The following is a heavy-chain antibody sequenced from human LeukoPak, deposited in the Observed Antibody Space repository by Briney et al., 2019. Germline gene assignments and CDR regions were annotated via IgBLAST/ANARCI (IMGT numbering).Heavy chain of an antibody. J-gene: IGHJ5*02. D-gene: IGHD3-10*01. CDR3: AREWFNGFDP. CDR2: ILYDGSNK. Sequence: GGSLRLSCAASGFTFSSYGMHWVRQAPGKGLEWVAFILYDGSNKYYADSVKGRFTISRDNSKNTLYLQMNSLRVEDTAVYYCAREWFNGFDPWGQGTLVTVSS. CDR1: GFTFSSYG. V-gene: IGHV3-30*02.